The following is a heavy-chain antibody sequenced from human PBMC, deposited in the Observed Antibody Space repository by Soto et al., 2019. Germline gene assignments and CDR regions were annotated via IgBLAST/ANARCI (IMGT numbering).Heavy chain of an antibody. Sequence: DVQLLESGGGLVQPEGSLRLSCAASGFTFGSYAMGWVRQGPGKGLEWVAVVSIGGSTHYADSVRGRFTISRDNSKNTLSLQMNSLTAEDTAVYFCVKRRGAGGHFDYWGQGALVTVSS. CDR3: VKRRGAGGHFDY. J-gene: IGHJ4*02. CDR2: VSIGGST. CDR1: GFTFGSYA. D-gene: IGHD2-15*01. V-gene: IGHV3-23*01.